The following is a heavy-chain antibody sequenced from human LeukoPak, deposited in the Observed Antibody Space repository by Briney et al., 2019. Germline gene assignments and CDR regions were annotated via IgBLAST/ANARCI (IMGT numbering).Heavy chain of an antibody. CDR2: MNPNSGNI. V-gene: IGHV1-8*01. Sequence: GASVKVSCKASGYTFTSYDINWVRQATGQGLEWMGWMNPNSGNIGYAQKFQGRVTMTRNTSISTAYMELSSLRSEDTAVYFCARKGPANYYYYYMDVWGKGTTVTVSS. D-gene: IGHD2-2*01. CDR3: ARKGPANYYYYYMDV. J-gene: IGHJ6*03. CDR1: GYTFTSYD.